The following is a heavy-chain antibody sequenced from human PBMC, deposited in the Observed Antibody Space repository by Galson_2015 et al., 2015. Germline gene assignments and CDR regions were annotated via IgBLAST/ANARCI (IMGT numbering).Heavy chain of an antibody. V-gene: IGHV2-5*02. Sequence: PALEKPTQTLTLTCTFSGFSLSTSGVGGGWIRQPPGKALEWLALIYWDDDKRYRPSQKSRLTITKDTSKTQVVLTMTNMDPVDTATYCCVHSLYGAYYSVDVWGKGTTVTVSS. CDR2: IYWDDDK. D-gene: IGHD3-10*01. J-gene: IGHJ6*04. CDR1: GFSLSTSGVG. CDR3: VHSLYGAYYSVDV.